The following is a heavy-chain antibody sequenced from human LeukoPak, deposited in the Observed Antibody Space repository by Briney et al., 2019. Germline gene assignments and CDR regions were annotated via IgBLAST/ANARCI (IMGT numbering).Heavy chain of an antibody. V-gene: IGHV6-1*01. CDR2: TYYRSKWSN. D-gene: IGHD3-22*01. J-gene: IGHJ4*02. Sequence: SQTLSLTCGISGDSVSSNSATWNWIGQSPSRGLEWLGRTYYRSKWSNDYAVSVKSRITINPDTSKNQFSLQLSSVTPDDTAVYYCARGIADSTGYYYVDYWGRGTLVTVSS. CDR3: ARGIADSTGYYYVDY. CDR1: GDSVSSNSAT.